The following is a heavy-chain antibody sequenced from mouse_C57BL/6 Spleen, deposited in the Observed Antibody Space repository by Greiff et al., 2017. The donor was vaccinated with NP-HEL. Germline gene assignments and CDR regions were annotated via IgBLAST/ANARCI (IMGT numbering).Heavy chain of an antibody. CDR1: GYTFTSYW. J-gene: IGHJ1*03. CDR2: IYPSDSET. V-gene: IGHV1-61*01. D-gene: IGHD3-1*01. Sequence: QVQLQQPGAELARPGSSVKLSCKASGYTFTSYWMDWVKQRPGQGLEWIGNIYPSDSETHYNQKFKDKATLTVDKSSSTAYMQLSSLTSEDSAVYYCARSGLGGYMDDWGKGTTVTVSS. CDR3: ARSGLGGYMDD.